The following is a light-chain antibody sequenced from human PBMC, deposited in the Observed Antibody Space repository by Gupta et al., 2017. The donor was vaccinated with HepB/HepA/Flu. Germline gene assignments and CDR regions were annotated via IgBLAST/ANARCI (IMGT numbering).Light chain of an antibody. CDR1: QGISSY. CDR3: QQDYNSPNT. CDR2: AAS. V-gene: IGKV1-8*01. Sequence: AIRMTQSPSSFSASTGDRVTITCRASQGISSYLAWYQQKPGKAPKLLIYAASTLQSGVPSRFSGSGSGTDFTLTISCLQSEDFAAYYCQQDYNSPNTFGQGTKVEIK. J-gene: IGKJ1*01.